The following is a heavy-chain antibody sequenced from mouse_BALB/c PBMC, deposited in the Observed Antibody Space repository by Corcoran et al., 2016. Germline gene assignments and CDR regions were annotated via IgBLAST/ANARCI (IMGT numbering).Heavy chain of an antibody. CDR3: ARRGNWAWVAY. CDR2: INPNNGGT. Sequence: EVLLQQSGPELVKPGASVKIPCKASGYTFTDYNMDWVKQSHGKSLEWIGDINPNNGGTIYNQKFKGKATLTVDKSSSTAYMELRSLTSEDTAVYYCARRGNWAWVAYWGQGTLVTVSA. J-gene: IGHJ3*01. CDR1: GYTFTDYN. D-gene: IGHD4-1*01. V-gene: IGHV1-18*01.